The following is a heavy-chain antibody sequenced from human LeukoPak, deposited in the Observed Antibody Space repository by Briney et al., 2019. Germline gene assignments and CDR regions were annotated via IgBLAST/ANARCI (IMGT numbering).Heavy chain of an antibody. CDR2: IYTSGST. CDR1: GGSISSGSYY. V-gene: IGHV4-61*02. D-gene: IGHD3-3*01. J-gene: IGHJ4*02. Sequence: SETLSLTCTVSGGSISSGSYYWSWIRQPAGKGLEWIGRIYTSGSTNYNPSLKSRVTISVDTSKNQFFLKLSSVTAADTAVYYCAREVTYYDFWSGSNFDYWGQGTLVTVSS. CDR3: AREVTYYDFWSGSNFDY.